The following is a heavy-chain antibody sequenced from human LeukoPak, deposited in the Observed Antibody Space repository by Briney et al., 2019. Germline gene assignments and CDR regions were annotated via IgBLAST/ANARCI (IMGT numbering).Heavy chain of an antibody. Sequence: ASVKVTFKTFGYSFTYYYLHWVRQAPGQGLEWMGWFNPNSVGTNSAQKFQGRVTMTSVTSITTAYLELTSLRSDDTDVDNCAGEARGAGSFDLWAQDHVVTVSS. CDR1: GYSFTYYY. D-gene: IGHD3-10*01. V-gene: IGHV1-2*02. J-gene: IGHJ4*02. CDR3: AGEARGAGSFDL. CDR2: FNPNSVGT.